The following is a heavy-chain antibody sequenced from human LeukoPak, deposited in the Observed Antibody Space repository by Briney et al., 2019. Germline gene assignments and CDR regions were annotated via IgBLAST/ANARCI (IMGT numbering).Heavy chain of an antibody. CDR2: ISYDGSNK. Sequence: SGGSLRLSCAASGFTFSSYGMHWVRQAPGKGLEWVAVISYDGSNKYYADSVKGRFTISRDNSKNTLYLQMNSLRAEDTAVYYCAKDSVPATAITSFGDYWGQGTLVTVSS. CDR3: AKDSVPATAITSFGDY. V-gene: IGHV3-30*18. D-gene: IGHD3-3*01. J-gene: IGHJ4*02. CDR1: GFTFSSYG.